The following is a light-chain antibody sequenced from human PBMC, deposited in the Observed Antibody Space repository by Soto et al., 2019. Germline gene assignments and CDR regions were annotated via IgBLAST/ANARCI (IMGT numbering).Light chain of an antibody. Sequence: DIPMTQSPSTLSASVGDRVTITRRASQSISSWLAWFQQKPGKAPKLLMYDASSLESGVPSRFSGSGSGTEFNLTISSLQPDDFATYYCQQYGTYLWTFGQGTRVEIK. CDR2: DAS. J-gene: IGKJ1*01. CDR3: QQYGTYLWT. CDR1: QSISSW. V-gene: IGKV1-5*01.